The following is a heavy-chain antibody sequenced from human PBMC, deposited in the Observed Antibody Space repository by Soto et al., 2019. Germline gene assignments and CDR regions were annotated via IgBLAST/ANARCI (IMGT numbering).Heavy chain of an antibody. CDR2: IFSSGST. D-gene: IGHD2-15*01. CDR1: GGFISSYY. CDR3: GRGGGSGGSRLDY. Sequence: SETLSLTCNVSGGFISSYYWSWIRQSAGQRLEWIGRIFSSGSTNYNPSLKSRVAMSVDTSTRQLSLKVTSVTAADTAVYYCGRGGGSGGSRLDYWGQGILVTVSS. V-gene: IGHV4-4*07. J-gene: IGHJ4*02.